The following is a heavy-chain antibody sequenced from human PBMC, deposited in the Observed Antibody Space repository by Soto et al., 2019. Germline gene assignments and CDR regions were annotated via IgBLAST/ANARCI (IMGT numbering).Heavy chain of an antibody. J-gene: IGHJ4*02. D-gene: IGHD3-9*01. Sequence: ASVKVSCKASGYTFTGYYIHCVRQAPGQGLEWMGWISAYNGNTNYAQKLQGRVTMTTDTSTSTAYMELRSLRSEDTAVYYCARSSSVYYDILTGYSFAYWVQGTLVTVSS. V-gene: IGHV1-18*04. CDR1: GYTFTGYY. CDR3: ARSSSVYYDILTGYSFAY. CDR2: ISAYNGNT.